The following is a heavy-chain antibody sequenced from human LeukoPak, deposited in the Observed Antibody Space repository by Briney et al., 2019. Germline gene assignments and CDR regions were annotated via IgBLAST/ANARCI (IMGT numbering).Heavy chain of an antibody. D-gene: IGHD3-10*01. CDR3: ARERTYSGSGSPYPYYDY. J-gene: IGHJ4*02. V-gene: IGHV3-7*01. CDR1: GFMFSSCW. CDR2: IKPDGSEK. Sequence: GGSLRLSCAASGFMFSSCWMSWVRQSPGKGLEWVANIKPDGSEKYYVDSLKGRFTISRDNAKNALYLEMNMVRVGDTAVYSCARERTYSGSGSPYPYYDYWGQGSLVTVSS.